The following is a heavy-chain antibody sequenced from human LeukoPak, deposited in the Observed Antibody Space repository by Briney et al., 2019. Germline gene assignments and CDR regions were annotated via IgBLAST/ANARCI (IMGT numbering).Heavy chain of an antibody. CDR3: TSSTIFGVVRDFDY. V-gene: IGHV3-49*03. D-gene: IGHD3-3*01. Sequence: GGSLRLSCTASGFTIGDYGMSWFRQAPGKGLEWVGFIRSKAYGGTTEYAASVKGRFTISRDDSKSIAYLQMNSLKTEDTAVYYCTSSTIFGVVRDFDYWGQGTLVTVSS. CDR1: GFTIGDYG. CDR2: IRSKAYGGTT. J-gene: IGHJ4*02.